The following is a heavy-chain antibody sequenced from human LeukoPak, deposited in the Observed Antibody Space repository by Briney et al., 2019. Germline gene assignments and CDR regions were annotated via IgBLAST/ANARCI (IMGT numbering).Heavy chain of an antibody. CDR2: ISSGSRYI. CDR3: ARDRLATIDY. Sequence: PGGSLRLSCAASGFTFSDYSMNWVRQAPGKGLEWVSSISSGSRYIYYADSVKGRFTISRDNAKNSLYLQMNSLRAEDTAVYYCARDRLATIDYWGQGTLVTVSS. V-gene: IGHV3-21*01. CDR1: GFTFSDYS. J-gene: IGHJ4*02. D-gene: IGHD5-12*01.